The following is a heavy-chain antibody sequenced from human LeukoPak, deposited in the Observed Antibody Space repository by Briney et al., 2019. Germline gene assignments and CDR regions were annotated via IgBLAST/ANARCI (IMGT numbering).Heavy chain of an antibody. CDR2: IIPILGIA. CDR3: ARGGDYYGSGPSSYMDV. CDR1: GGTFSSYA. D-gene: IGHD3-10*01. Sequence: GSSVKVSCKASGGTFSSYAISWVRQAPGQGLEWMGRIIPILGIANYAQKFQGRVTITADESTSTAYMELSSLRSEDTAVYYCARGGDYYGSGPSSYMDVWGKGTAVTVSS. V-gene: IGHV1-69*04. J-gene: IGHJ6*03.